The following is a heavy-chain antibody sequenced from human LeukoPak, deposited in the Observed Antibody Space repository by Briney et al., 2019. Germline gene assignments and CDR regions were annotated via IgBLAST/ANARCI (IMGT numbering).Heavy chain of an antibody. CDR2: ISSDSSMI. Sequence: PGGSLRLSCTVTEFTFSTYAMNWVRQAPGKGLEWVSSISSDSSMIYYADSVKGRFTISRDNAKNSLYLQMSGLRDEDTAVYFCASGNYGQFDSWGQGTLVTVSS. V-gene: IGHV3-48*02. J-gene: IGHJ4*02. CDR3: ASGNYGQFDS. D-gene: IGHD3-10*01. CDR1: EFTFSTYA.